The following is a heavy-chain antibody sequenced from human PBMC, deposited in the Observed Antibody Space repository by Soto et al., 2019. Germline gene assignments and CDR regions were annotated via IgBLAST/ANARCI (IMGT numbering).Heavy chain of an antibody. CDR3: ARVRERTWQDFDY. Sequence: PSETLSLTCTVSGGSISSGGYYWSWIRQHPGEALEWFGYIYNSGSTYYNPSLKSQITISVNPSKNRISLNLRSVTAADTAVYYCARVRERTWQDFDYWGQGTLVTASA. CDR1: GGSISSGGYY. J-gene: IGHJ4*02. CDR2: IYNSGST. V-gene: IGHV4-31*02.